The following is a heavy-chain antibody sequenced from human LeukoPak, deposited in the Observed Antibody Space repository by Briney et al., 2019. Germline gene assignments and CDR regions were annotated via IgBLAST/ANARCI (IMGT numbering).Heavy chain of an antibody. J-gene: IGHJ6*03. Sequence: SETLSLTCTVSGGSITSSSYYWGWIRQPPGKGLEWIGSTYYSGSTYYNPSLKSRVTISVDRSKNQFSLKLSSVTAADTAVYYCARDFRPSGHDSSGYYYYYYMDVWGKGTTVTVSS. D-gene: IGHD3-22*01. CDR1: GGSITSSSYY. V-gene: IGHV4-39*07. CDR3: ARDFRPSGHDSSGYYYYYYMDV. CDR2: TYYSGST.